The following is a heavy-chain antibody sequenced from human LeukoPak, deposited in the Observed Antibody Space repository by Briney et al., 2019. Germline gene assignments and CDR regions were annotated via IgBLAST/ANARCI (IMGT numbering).Heavy chain of an antibody. D-gene: IGHD6-13*01. CDR2: IYSGVST. Sequence: QPGGSLRLSCAASGFTVGSNYMSWVRQAPGKGLEWVSVIYSGVSTYYADSVKGRFTISRDNSKNTLSLQMNSLGVEDTAVYYCASSRIAGALDYWGQGTLVTVSS. J-gene: IGHJ4*02. V-gene: IGHV3-66*01. CDR3: ASSRIAGALDY. CDR1: GFTVGSNY.